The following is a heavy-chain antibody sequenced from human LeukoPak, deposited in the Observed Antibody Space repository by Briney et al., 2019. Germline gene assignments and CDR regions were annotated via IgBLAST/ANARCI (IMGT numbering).Heavy chain of an antibody. D-gene: IGHD3-16*02. CDR3: ARGGLGDTYYDYVWGSYRYQTYFDY. CDR1: GGTFSNYA. V-gene: IGHV1-69*06. Sequence: ASVKVSCKASGGTFSNYAISWVRQAPGQGLEWMGGIIPIFDTANYAQKFQGRVTITADKSTSTAYMELSSLRSEDTAVYYCARGGLGDTYYDYVWGSYRYQTYFDYWGQGTLVTVSS. CDR2: IIPIFDTA. J-gene: IGHJ4*02.